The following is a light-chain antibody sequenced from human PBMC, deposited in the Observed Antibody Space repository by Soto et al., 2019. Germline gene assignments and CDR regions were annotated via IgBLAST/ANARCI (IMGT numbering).Light chain of an antibody. CDR1: QSIASW. V-gene: IGKV1-5*01. CDR2: DAS. CDR3: QQYNSYSWT. J-gene: IGKJ1*01. Sequence: DIQMTQSPSTLSASVGDRVTITCRASQSIASWLAWYQQKPGRAPDLLIYDASTLKSGVPTRFSGSGSVTEFTLTISSLQPDDFATYYCQQYNSYSWTFGQGTKVDIK.